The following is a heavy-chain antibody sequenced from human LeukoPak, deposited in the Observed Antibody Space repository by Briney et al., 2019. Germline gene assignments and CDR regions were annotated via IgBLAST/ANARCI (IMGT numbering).Heavy chain of an antibody. V-gene: IGHV3-23*01. D-gene: IGHD6-19*01. CDR3: AKESSSQWLVRLLDY. J-gene: IGHJ4*02. CDR2: ISGSGGST. CDR1: GGTFSSYA. Sequence: SCKASGGTFSSYAISWVRQAPGKGLEWVSAISGSGGSTYYADSVKGRFTISRDNSKNTLYLQMNSLRAEDTAVYYCAKESSSQWLVRLLDYWGQGTLVTVSS.